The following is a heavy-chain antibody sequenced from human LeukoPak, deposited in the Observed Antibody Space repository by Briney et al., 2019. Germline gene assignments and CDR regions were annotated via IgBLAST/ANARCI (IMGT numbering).Heavy chain of an antibody. CDR3: ARNDWNDAYYYYYGMDV. CDR1: GYTFTSYY. CDR2: INAGNGNT. V-gene: IGHV1-3*01. D-gene: IGHD1-1*01. Sequence: ASVKVSCTASGYTFTSYYMHWVRQAPGQRLEWMGWINAGNGNTKYSQKFQGRVTITRDTSASTAYMELSSLRSEDTAVYYCARNDWNDAYYYYYGMDVWGQGTTVTVSS. J-gene: IGHJ6*02.